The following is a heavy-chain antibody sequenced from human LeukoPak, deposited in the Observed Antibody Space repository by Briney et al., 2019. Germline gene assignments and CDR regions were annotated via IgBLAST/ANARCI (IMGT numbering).Heavy chain of an antibody. V-gene: IGHV4-34*01. Sequence: SETLSLTCAVYGGSFSGYYWSWIRQPPGKGLEWIGEINHSGSTNYNPSLKSRVTISVDTSKNQFSLKLSSVTAADTAVYYCARRVWIFGVVIYDYWGQGTLVTVSS. CDR1: GGSFSGYY. D-gene: IGHD3-3*01. CDR2: INHSGST. CDR3: ARRVWIFGVVIYDY. J-gene: IGHJ4*02.